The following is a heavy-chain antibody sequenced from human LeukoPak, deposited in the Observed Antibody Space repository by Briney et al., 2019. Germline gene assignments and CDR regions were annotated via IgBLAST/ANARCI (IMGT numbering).Heavy chain of an antibody. J-gene: IGHJ4*02. CDR2: IKQDGSEK. Sequence: GGSLRLSCAASGSTFSSYWMSWVRQAPGKGLEWVANIKQDGSEKYYVDSVKGRFTISRDNAKNSLYLQMNSLRAEDTAVYYCARGDSSSWFYFDYWGQGTLVTVSS. CDR1: GSTFSSYW. CDR3: ARGDSSSWFYFDY. V-gene: IGHV3-7*01. D-gene: IGHD6-13*01.